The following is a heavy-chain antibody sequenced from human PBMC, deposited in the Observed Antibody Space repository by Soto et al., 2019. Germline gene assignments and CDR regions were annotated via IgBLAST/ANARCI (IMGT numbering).Heavy chain of an antibody. CDR1: GFTFSSYA. V-gene: IGHV3-23*01. CDR2: ISGSGGST. D-gene: IGHD6-19*01. J-gene: IGHJ4*02. Sequence: EVQLLESGGGLVQPGGSLRLSCAASGFTFSSYAMSWVRQAPGKGLEWVSAISGSGGSTYYADTVKGRFTISRDNSKNTLYLQMNSLRAEDTAVYYCAKDEGYSSGNFDYWGQGTLVTVSS. CDR3: AKDEGYSSGNFDY.